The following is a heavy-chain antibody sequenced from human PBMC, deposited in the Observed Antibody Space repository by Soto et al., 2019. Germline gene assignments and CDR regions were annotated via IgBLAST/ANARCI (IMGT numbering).Heavy chain of an antibody. J-gene: IGHJ4*02. CDR2: INAGNGNT. CDR1: GYTFTSYA. V-gene: IGHV1-3*05. Sequence: QVQLVQSGAEEKKPGASVKVSCKASGYTFTSYAMHWVRQAPGQRLEWMGWINAGNGNTKYSQKFQGRDTFTRDTSASTAYMELSSLRSEDTAVYYCARSIVVVTALDYWGQGTLVTVSS. CDR3: ARSIVVVTALDY. D-gene: IGHD2-21*02.